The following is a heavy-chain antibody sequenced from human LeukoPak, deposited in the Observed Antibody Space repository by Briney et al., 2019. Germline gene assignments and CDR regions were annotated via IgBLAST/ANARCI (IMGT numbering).Heavy chain of an antibody. Sequence: GASVKVSCKASGGTFSSYSISWVRQAAGQGLEWMGGMIPIFGTENYAQKFQGRVAITTDESTSTAYMELSSLRSEDTAVYYCGRSGNDCSSTSCYLYGFDPWGQGTLVTVSS. CDR2: MIPIFGTE. J-gene: IGHJ5*02. CDR1: GGTFSSYS. D-gene: IGHD2-2*01. V-gene: IGHV1-69*05. CDR3: GRSGNDCSSTSCYLYGFDP.